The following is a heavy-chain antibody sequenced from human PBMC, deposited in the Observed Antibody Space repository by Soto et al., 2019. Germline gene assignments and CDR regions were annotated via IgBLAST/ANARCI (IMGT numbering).Heavy chain of an antibody. CDR3: ARLWIQLWEGFYMDV. V-gene: IGHV3-23*01. D-gene: IGHD5-18*01. J-gene: IGHJ6*03. CDR1: GFTFSSYA. CDR2: ISGSGGST. Sequence: GGSLRLSCAASGFTFSSYAMSWVRQAPGKGLEWVSAISGSGGSTYYADSVKGRFTISRDNSKNTLYLQMNSLRAEDTAVYYCARLWIQLWEGFYMDVWGKGTTVTVSS.